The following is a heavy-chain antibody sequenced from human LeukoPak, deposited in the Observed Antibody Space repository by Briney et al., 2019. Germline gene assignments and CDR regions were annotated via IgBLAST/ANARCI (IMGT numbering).Heavy chain of an antibody. J-gene: IGHJ4*02. Sequence: PGGSLRLSCAASGFTFSSYWMHWVRQAPGKGLVWVSRINSDGSSTSYADSAKGRFAISRDNAKNTLYLQMNSLRAKDTAVYYCARVDYSYGSSPIDYWGQGTLVTVSS. V-gene: IGHV3-74*01. CDR1: GFTFSSYW. D-gene: IGHD5-18*01. CDR2: INSDGSST. CDR3: ARVDYSYGSSPIDY.